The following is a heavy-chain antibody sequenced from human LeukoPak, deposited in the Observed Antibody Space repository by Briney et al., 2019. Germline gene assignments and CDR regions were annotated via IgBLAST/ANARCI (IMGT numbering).Heavy chain of an antibody. D-gene: IGHD3-10*01. CDR2: IYHSGST. V-gene: IGHV4-4*02. J-gene: IGHJ4*02. CDR1: GGSISSSNW. Sequence: KASETLSLTCAVSGGSISSSNWWSWVRQPPGKGLEWIGEIYHSGSTNYNPSLKSRVTISVDKSKNQFSLKLSSVTAADTAVYYCARAVDRELWFGEFLFDYWGQGTLVTVSS. CDR3: ARAVDRELWFGEFLFDY.